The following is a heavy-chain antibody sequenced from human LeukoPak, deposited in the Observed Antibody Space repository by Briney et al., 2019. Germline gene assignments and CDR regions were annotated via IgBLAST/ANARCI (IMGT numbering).Heavy chain of an antibody. D-gene: IGHD6-6*01. CDR1: GFTFSSYS. J-gene: IGHJ4*02. CDR2: ISSSSSYI. V-gene: IGHV3-21*01. Sequence: TGGSLRLSCAASGFTFSSYSMNWVRQAPGKGLEWVSSISSSSSYIYYADSVKGRLTISRDNAKNSLYLQMNSLRAEDTAVYYCARIKSSSSSHTDLDYWGQGTLVTVSS. CDR3: ARIKSSSSSHTDLDY.